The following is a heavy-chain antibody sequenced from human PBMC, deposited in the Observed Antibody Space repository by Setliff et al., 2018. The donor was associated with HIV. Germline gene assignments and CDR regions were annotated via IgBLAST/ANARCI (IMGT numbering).Heavy chain of an antibody. J-gene: IGHJ3*02. CDR2: ISDSGGGT. V-gene: IGHV3-23*01. CDR1: GFTFDDYA. D-gene: IGHD2-2*01. CDR3: ARSRSTRDAFDT. Sequence: PGGSLRLSCAASGFTFDDYAMHWVRLTPGKGLEWVSAISDSGGGTYYADSVKGRFTVSRDNSKYTLYLQMNSLRVEDTAVYYWARSRSTRDAFDTWGRGTMVTVSS.